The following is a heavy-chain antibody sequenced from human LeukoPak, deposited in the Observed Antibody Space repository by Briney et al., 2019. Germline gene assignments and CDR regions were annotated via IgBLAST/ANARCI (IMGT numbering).Heavy chain of an antibody. CDR2: INPSGGST. Sequence: ASVKVSCKASGYTSTSYYMHWVRQAPGQGLEWMGIINPSGGSTSYAQKFQGRVTMTRDTSTSTVYMELSSLRSEDTAVYYCARDRRSDTVTRTRKHYYGMDVWGQGTTVTVSS. CDR3: ARDRRSDTVTRTRKHYYGMDV. J-gene: IGHJ6*02. CDR1: GYTSTSYY. V-gene: IGHV1-46*01. D-gene: IGHD4-17*01.